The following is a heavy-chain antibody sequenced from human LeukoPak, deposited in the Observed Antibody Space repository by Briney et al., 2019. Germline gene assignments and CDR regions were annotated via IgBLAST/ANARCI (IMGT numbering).Heavy chain of an antibody. D-gene: IGHD3-10*01. J-gene: IGHJ5*02. Sequence: SETLSLTCAVYAGSFSGYYWSWIRQPPGKGLEWIGEINHSGSTNYNPPLKSRVTISVDTSKNQFSLKLSSVTAADTAVYYCGRNMPKYYYGSGTHSWFDPWGRGTLVTVSS. CDR2: INHSGST. CDR3: GRNMPKYYYGSGTHSWFDP. CDR1: AGSFSGYY. V-gene: IGHV4-34*01.